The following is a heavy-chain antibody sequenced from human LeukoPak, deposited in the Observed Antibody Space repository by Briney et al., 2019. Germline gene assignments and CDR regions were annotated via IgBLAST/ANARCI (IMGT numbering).Heavy chain of an antibody. J-gene: IGHJ5*02. V-gene: IGHV4-59*01. D-gene: IGHD6-13*01. CDR3: ARDSAAGANRFDP. CDR1: GDSISSYY. CDR2: IYYTGGT. Sequence: SETLSLTCTVSGDSISSYYWNWIRQPPGKGLEWIGYIYYTGGTNYNPSLKSRITLSLDTSRNQFSLKLNSVTAADTAVYYCARDSAAGANRFDPWGKGTLVTVSS.